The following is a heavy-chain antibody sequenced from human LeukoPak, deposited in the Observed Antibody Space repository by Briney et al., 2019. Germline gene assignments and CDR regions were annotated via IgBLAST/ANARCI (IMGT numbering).Heavy chain of an antibody. V-gene: IGHV3-23*01. CDR1: GFTFSSYA. CDR2: ISGSGGST. D-gene: IGHD6-19*01. CDR3: ARDPASWSSGWFGEYYYYYYMDV. Sequence: PGGSLRLSCAASGFTFSSYAMSWVHQAPGKGLEWVSAISGSGGSTYYADSVKGRFTISRDNSKNTLYLQMNSLRAEDTAVYYCARDPASWSSGWFGEYYYYYYMDVWGKGTTVTVSS. J-gene: IGHJ6*03.